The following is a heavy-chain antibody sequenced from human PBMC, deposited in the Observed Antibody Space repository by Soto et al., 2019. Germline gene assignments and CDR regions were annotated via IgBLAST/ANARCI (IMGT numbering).Heavy chain of an antibody. CDR2: IKEDGREK. V-gene: IGHV3-7*03. CDR1: GFRSSNHF. Sequence: EMQLVESGGGLVQPGGSLRLSCVASGFRSSNHFMNWVRQAPGKGLEWVATIKEDGREKYYVESVEGRFTISRDNAKNSLYLEVSNVRDGDTAVYYCARPRFRGMDVWGQGTTVTVSS. D-gene: IGHD3-10*01. CDR3: ARPRFRGMDV. J-gene: IGHJ6*02.